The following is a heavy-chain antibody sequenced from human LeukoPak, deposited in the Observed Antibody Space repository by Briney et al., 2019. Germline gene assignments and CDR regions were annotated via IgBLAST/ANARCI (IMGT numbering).Heavy chain of an antibody. J-gene: IGHJ4*02. V-gene: IGHV4-4*07. CDR2: IYTSGST. CDR1: GGSISSYY. CDR3: AVEVRCFDLTTQYYFDY. D-gene: IGHD3-9*01. Sequence: SETLSLTCTVSGGSISSYYWSWIRQPAGKGLEWIGRIYTSGSTNYNPSLTSRVTMSVDTSKNQFSLKLSSVTAADTAVYYCAVEVRCFDLTTQYYFDYWGQGTLVTVSS.